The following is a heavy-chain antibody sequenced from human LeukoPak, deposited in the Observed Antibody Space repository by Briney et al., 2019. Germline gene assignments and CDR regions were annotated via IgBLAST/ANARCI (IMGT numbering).Heavy chain of an antibody. D-gene: IGHD3-9*01. Sequence: KPSETLSLTCAVYGGSFSGYYCSWIRQPPGKGLEWIGEINHSGSTNYNPSLKSRVTISVDTSKNQFSLKLSSVTAADTAVYYCAREDILTDGNWFDPWGQGTLVTVSS. CDR2: INHSGST. CDR1: GGSFSGYY. V-gene: IGHV4-34*01. CDR3: AREDILTDGNWFDP. J-gene: IGHJ5*02.